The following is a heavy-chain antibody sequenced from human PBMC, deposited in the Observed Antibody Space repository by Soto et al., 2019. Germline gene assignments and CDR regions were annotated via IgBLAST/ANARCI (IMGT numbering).Heavy chain of an antibody. J-gene: IGHJ3*02. CDR2: ISDSGGNT. D-gene: IGHD2-15*01. V-gene: IGHV3-23*01. CDR3: QSYCSGGSCYRTNAFDI. CDR1: GFAFSSYA. Sequence: VQLLESGGGLVQPGGSLRLSCAASGFAFSSYAMSWVRQAPGKGLEWVSVISDSGGNTHYADSVKGRFTVSRDNSKNTLFLQMNSLRAEDTAVYYCQSYCSGGSCYRTNAFDIWGQGTMVTVSS.